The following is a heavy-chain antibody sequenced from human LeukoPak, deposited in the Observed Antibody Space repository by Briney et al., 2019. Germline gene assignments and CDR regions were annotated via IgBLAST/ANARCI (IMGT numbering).Heavy chain of an antibody. Sequence: GASLQISCKGSGYSFTSYWIGWVRQMPGKGLEWMGIFYPGDSDTRYCPSFQGQVTISADKSINTSYLHWSSLKASDTAMYYCARRYSGYEYFEYWGQGTLVTVSS. CDR2: FYPGDSDT. CDR1: GYSFTSYW. V-gene: IGHV5-51*01. CDR3: ARRYSGYEYFEY. J-gene: IGHJ4*02. D-gene: IGHD5-12*01.